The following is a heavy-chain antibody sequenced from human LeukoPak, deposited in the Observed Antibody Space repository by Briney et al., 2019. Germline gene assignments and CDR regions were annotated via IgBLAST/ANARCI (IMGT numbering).Heavy chain of an antibody. D-gene: IGHD3-10*01. J-gene: IGHJ3*02. CDR3: AKGAEEAGSYYGDAFDI. V-gene: IGHV3-23*01. Sequence: GGSLRLSCAASGFTFSSYAMSWVRQAPGKGLEWVSATSGSGGSTYYADSVKGRFTISRDNSKNTLYLQMNSLRAEDTAVYYCAKGAEEAGSYYGDAFDIWGQGTMVTVSS. CDR2: TSGSGGST. CDR1: GFTFSSYA.